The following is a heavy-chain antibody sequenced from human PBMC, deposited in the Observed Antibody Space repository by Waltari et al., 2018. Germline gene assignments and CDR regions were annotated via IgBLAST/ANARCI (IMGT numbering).Heavy chain of an antibody. Sequence: QVQLVESGGGVVQPGRSLRLSCAASGFTFSSYAMHWVRQAPGKGLEWVAVISYDGSNKYYADAGKGRFTISRDNSKNTLYLQMNSLRAEDTAVYYCARVGDFWSGYDYWGQGTLVTVSS. CDR3: ARVGDFWSGYDY. D-gene: IGHD3-3*01. V-gene: IGHV3-30-3*01. CDR1: GFTFSSYA. J-gene: IGHJ4*02. CDR2: ISYDGSNK.